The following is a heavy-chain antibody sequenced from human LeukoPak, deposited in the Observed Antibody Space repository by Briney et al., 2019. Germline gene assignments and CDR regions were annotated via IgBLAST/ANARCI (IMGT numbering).Heavy chain of an antibody. CDR3: ARGVYAFDV. Sequence: GGSLRLSCAASGFTFSGYWMTWVRQAPGTGLEWVTYMNEGGSEIYYLDSVKGRFTISRGNGKNSLYLQMNSLRVEDTAVYYCARGVYAFDVWGQGTMVTVSS. D-gene: IGHD6-6*01. CDR1: GFTFSGYW. CDR2: MNEGGSEI. J-gene: IGHJ3*01. V-gene: IGHV3-7*01.